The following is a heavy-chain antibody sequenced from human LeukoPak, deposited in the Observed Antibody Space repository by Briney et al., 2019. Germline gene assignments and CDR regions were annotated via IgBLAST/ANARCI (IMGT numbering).Heavy chain of an antibody. CDR2: ISYDGSNK. Sequence: PGGSLRLSCAASGFTFSSYGMHWVRQAPGKGLEWVAVISYDGSNKYYADSVKGRFTISRDNSKNTLYLQMNSLRAEDTAVYYCARVGTMVRGVNFNWFDPWGQGTLVTVSS. V-gene: IGHV3-30*03. CDR3: ARVGTMVRGVNFNWFDP. D-gene: IGHD3-10*01. CDR1: GFTFSSYG. J-gene: IGHJ5*02.